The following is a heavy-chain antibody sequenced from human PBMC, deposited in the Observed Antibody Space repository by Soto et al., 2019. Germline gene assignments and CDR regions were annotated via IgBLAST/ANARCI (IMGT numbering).Heavy chain of an antibody. CDR3: ARDSDTSAYYWFFDY. Sequence: GGSLRLSCAASEFTINIYAMNWVRQAPGKGLEWISGISGSGASTYYTDSVKGRFTISRDNSKNTLYLQMNTLRAEDTAVYYCARDSDTSAYYWFFDYWGQGTLVTVSS. D-gene: IGHD3-22*01. CDR2: ISGSGAST. V-gene: IGHV3-23*01. J-gene: IGHJ4*02. CDR1: EFTINIYA.